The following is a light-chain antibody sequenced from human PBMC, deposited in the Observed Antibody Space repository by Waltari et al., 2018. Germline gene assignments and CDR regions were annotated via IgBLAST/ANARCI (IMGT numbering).Light chain of an antibody. Sequence: GQTASITCSGDKLGDKYACWYQQKPGQSPVLVIYQDSKRPSGIPERFSGSNSGNTATLTISGTQAMDEADYYCQAWDSSTVVFGGGTKLTVL. CDR3: QAWDSSTVV. J-gene: IGLJ2*01. CDR1: KLGDKY. CDR2: QDS. V-gene: IGLV3-1*01.